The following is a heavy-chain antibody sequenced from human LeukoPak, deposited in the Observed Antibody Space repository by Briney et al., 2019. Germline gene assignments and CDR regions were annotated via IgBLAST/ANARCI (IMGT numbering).Heavy chain of an antibody. Sequence: GGSLRLSCAASGFTFSSYTMHWVRQAPGKGLEWVAVISYDESNKYYADSVKGRFTISRDNSKNTLYLQMNSLRPEDTAVYYCAIRRRDLVIIHWGQGTLVTVSS. V-gene: IGHV3-30-3*01. CDR2: ISYDESNK. D-gene: IGHD3-9*01. J-gene: IGHJ1*01. CDR1: GFTFSSYT. CDR3: AIRRRDLVIIH.